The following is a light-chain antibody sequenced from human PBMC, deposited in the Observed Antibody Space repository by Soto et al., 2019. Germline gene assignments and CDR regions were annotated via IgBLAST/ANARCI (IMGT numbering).Light chain of an antibody. Sequence: SYELTQPPSVSVAPGKTARITCGGNNIGSKSVHWYQQKPGQAPVLVIYYDSDRPSGIPERFSGSNAGNTATLTISRVEAGDEADYYCQVWERSSDQVFGTGTKLTVL. V-gene: IGLV3-21*01. CDR2: YDS. CDR3: QVWERSSDQV. J-gene: IGLJ1*01. CDR1: NIGSKS.